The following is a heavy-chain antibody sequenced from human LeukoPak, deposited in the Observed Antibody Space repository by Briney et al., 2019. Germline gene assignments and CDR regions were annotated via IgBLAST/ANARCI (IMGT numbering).Heavy chain of an antibody. D-gene: IGHD3-3*01. CDR3: ARQKARHTEISFDY. J-gene: IGHJ4*02. CDR1: GSTFTDYY. Sequence: ASVKVSCKASGSTFTDYYMHWVRQAPGQGLEWMGWINPNSGGTNYAQKFQGRVTMTRDTSISTAYMELSRLRSDDTAVYYCARQKARHTEISFDYWGQGTLVTVSS. V-gene: IGHV1-2*02. CDR2: INPNSGGT.